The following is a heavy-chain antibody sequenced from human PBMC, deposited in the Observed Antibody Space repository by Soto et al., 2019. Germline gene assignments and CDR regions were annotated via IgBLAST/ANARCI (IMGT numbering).Heavy chain of an antibody. CDR1: GFTFSGSA. Sequence: EVQLVESGGGLVQPGGSLKVSCVASGFTFSGSAIHWVRQASGKGLEWVGRIRNKANSHATTYAASVKGRFTISRDDSKNTAYLQMNSLKTGDSAVYFCTRTTVISDAFDIWGQGTVVTVSS. V-gene: IGHV3-73*01. D-gene: IGHD4-4*01. J-gene: IGHJ3*02. CDR2: IRNKANSHAT. CDR3: TRTTVISDAFDI.